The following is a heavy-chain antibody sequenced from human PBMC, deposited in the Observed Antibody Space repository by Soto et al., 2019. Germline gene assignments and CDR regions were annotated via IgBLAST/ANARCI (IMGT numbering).Heavy chain of an antibody. CDR2: IKSRTDGGTT. CDR3: TVTDCSSTSCYRSSPSYYYYYGMDV. V-gene: IGHV3-15*01. J-gene: IGHJ6*02. CDR1: GFTFSNAW. Sequence: EVQLVESGGGLVKPGGSLRLSCAASGFTFSNAWMNWVRQAPGKGLEWVGRIKSRTDGGTTDYPAPVKGRFTISRDDSKNTLYLQMNSLKTEDTAVYYCTVTDCSSTSCYRSSPSYYYYYGMDVWGQGTTVTVSS. D-gene: IGHD2-2*02.